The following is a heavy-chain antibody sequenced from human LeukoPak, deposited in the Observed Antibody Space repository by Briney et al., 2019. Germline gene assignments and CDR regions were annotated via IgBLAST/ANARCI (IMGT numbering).Heavy chain of an antibody. J-gene: IGHJ4*02. CDR1: GYTFTSYG. CDR2: ISAYNGNT. V-gene: IGHV1-18*01. CDR3: ARDSNIVVVPAANDY. D-gene: IGHD2-2*01. Sequence: ASVKVSCKASGYTFTSYGISWVRPAPGQGLEWMGWISAYNGNTNYAQKLQGRVTMTTDTSTSTAYMELRSLRSDDTAVYYCARDSNIVVVPAANDYWGQGTLVTVSS.